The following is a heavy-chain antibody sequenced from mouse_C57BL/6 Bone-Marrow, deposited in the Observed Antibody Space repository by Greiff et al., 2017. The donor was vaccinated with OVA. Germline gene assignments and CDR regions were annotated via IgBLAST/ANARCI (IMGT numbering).Heavy chain of an antibody. J-gene: IGHJ2*01. D-gene: IGHD1-1*01. CDR1: GYTFTSYW. V-gene: IGHV1-72*01. CDR3: AREPITTVVAHFDY. Sequence: VQLQQPGAELVKPGASVKLSCKASGYTFTSYWMHWVKQRPGRGLEWIGRIDPNSGGTKYNEKFKSKATLTVDKPSSTAYMQLSSLTSEDSAVYYGAREPITTVVAHFDYWGQGTTLTVSS. CDR2: IDPNSGGT.